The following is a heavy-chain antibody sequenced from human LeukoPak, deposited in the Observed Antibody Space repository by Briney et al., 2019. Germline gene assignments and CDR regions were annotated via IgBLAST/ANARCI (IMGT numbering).Heavy chain of an antibody. D-gene: IGHD6-19*01. J-gene: IGHJ4*02. Sequence: PGGSLRLSCAASGITFRSYAMSWVRQAPGKGLEWVSATSGSGGSTYYADSVKGRFTISRDNSKNTLYLQMNSLKTEDTAVYYCTTVRSHSDWSIPDYWGQGTLVTVSS. CDR1: GITFRSYA. CDR2: TSGSGGST. V-gene: IGHV3-23*01. CDR3: TTVRSHSDWSIPDY.